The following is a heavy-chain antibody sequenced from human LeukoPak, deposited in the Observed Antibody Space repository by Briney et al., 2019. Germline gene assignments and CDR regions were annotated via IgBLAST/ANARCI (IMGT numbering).Heavy chain of an antibody. CDR3: IALDGSGSLKKPDYFDY. Sequence: PGGSLRLSCAASGFTFSGSAMHWVRQASGKGLEWVGRIRSKANSYATAYAASVKGRFTISRDDSKNTAYLQMNSLKTEDTAVYYCIALDGSGSLKKPDYFDYWGQGTLVTVSS. D-gene: IGHD3-10*01. CDR1: GFTFSGSA. J-gene: IGHJ4*02. V-gene: IGHV3-73*01. CDR2: IRSKANSYAT.